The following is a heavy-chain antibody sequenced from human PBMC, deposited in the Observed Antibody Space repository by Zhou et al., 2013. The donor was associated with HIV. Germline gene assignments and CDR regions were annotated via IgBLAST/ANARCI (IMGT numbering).Heavy chain of an antibody. D-gene: IGHD6-13*01. J-gene: IGHJ6*03. CDR2: IIPILGIA. Sequence: QVQLVQSGAEVKKPGSSVKVSCKASGGTFSSYAISWVRQAPGQGLEWMGRIIPILGIANYAQKFQGRVTITADKSTSTAYMELSSLRSEDTAVYYCARDSQQQLDYYYYYYMDVWGKGTTVTVSS. CDR1: GGTFSSYA. V-gene: IGHV1-69*04. CDR3: ARDSQQQLDYYYYYYMDV.